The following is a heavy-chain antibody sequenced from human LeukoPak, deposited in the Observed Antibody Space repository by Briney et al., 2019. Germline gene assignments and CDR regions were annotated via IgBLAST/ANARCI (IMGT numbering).Heavy chain of an antibody. D-gene: IGHD1-26*01. V-gene: IGHV3-48*03. Sequence: PGGSLRLSCAASGFTFSSHEMNWVRQAPGKGLESVSYISSSSTTIYYADSVKGRFTISRDYAKNSLYLQMNSLRDEDTAVYYCARDVGATLGYFDYWGQGTLVTVSS. CDR2: ISSSSTTI. CDR3: ARDVGATLGYFDY. J-gene: IGHJ4*02. CDR1: GFTFSSHE.